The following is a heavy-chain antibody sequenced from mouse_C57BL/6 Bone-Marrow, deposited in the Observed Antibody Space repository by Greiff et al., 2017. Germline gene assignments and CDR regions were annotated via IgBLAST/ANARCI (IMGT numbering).Heavy chain of an antibody. CDR3: ARSGPLGRSFDY. J-gene: IGHJ2*01. CDR2: IYPTSGRT. D-gene: IGHD4-1*01. CDR1: GYPFTSSW. Sequence: QVQLQQPGAELVKPGASVKMSCKASGYPFTSSWITWVKQRPGQGLEWIGDIYPTSGRTNYNEKFKSKAILTVDTSSNTAYMQLSSLTSEDSAVFYCARSGPLGRSFDYWGQGTTLTVSS. V-gene: IGHV1-55*01.